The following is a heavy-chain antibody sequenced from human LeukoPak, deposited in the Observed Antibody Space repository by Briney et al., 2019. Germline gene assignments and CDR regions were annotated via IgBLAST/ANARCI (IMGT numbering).Heavy chain of an antibody. CDR3: GGYCSSTSCPTYFDY. CDR2: IYYSGST. J-gene: IGHJ4*02. CDR1: GGSISSYY. V-gene: IGHV4-59*12. Sequence: SETLSLTCTVSGGSISSYYWSWIRQPPGKGLEWIGYIYYSGSTNYNPSLKSRVTISVDTSKNQFSLKLSSVTAADTAVYYCGGYCSSTSCPTYFDYWGQGTLVTVSS. D-gene: IGHD2-2*01.